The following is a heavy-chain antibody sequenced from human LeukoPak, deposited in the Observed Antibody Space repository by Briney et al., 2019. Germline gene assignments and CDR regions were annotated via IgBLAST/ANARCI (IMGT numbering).Heavy chain of an antibody. Sequence: SETLSLTRTVSGGSISSYYWSWIRQPPGKGLECIGYIYYSGSTNYNPSLKSRATISVDTSKNQFSLKLSSVTAADTAVYYCARLTLFSDSSGYYYPAFDYWGQGTLVTVSS. D-gene: IGHD3-22*01. CDR1: GGSISSYY. CDR3: ARLTLFSDSSGYYYPAFDY. J-gene: IGHJ4*02. V-gene: IGHV4-59*01. CDR2: IYYSGST.